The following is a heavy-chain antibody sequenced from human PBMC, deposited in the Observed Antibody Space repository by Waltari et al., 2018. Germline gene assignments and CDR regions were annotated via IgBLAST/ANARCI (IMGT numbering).Heavy chain of an antibody. CDR2: INHSGSA. D-gene: IGHD6-19*01. CDR3: ARGRASSDSYGWYYFDK. CDR1: NGSFSDYS. J-gene: IGHJ4*02. Sequence: QVQLQQWGAGLLKPSETLSLTCAVSNGSFSDYSWSWIRQPPGKGLQYLGKINHSGSANYNPSLKSRVTISVDMSKNQFFLDVSSVTAADTAVYYCARGRASSDSYGWYYFDKWGQGTLVTVSS. V-gene: IGHV4-34*01.